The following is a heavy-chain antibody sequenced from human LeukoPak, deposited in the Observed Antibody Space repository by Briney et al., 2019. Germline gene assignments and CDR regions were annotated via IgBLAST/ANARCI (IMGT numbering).Heavy chain of an antibody. J-gene: IGHJ5*02. CDR1: GYIFTSYF. V-gene: IGHV1-46*01. CDR3: ARDNSGGSTWWFDP. D-gene: IGHD2-15*01. Sequence: ASVKVSCKASGYIFTSYFMHWVRQAPGQGLEWMGIINPSGSYTSYAQKFQGRVTMTRDTSTSTVYMELSSLRSEDTAVYCCARDNSGGSTWWFDPWGQGTLVTVSS. CDR2: INPSGSYT.